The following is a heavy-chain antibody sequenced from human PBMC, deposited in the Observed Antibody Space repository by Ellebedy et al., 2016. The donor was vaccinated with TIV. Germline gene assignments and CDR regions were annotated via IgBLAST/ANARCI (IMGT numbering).Heavy chain of an antibody. D-gene: IGHD2-21*01. CDR1: GFTFSNYW. CDR2: INPNGRST. V-gene: IGHV3-74*03. J-gene: IGHJ4*02. Sequence: GGSLRLXXEVSGFTFSNYWMHWVRRAPGKGLVWVSCINPNGRSTTYADSVKGRFTVFRDDAKNTLFLQMNGLTAEDTAVYFCTRGPLDKIAIADEYWGQGTLVTVSS. CDR3: TRGPLDKIAIADEY.